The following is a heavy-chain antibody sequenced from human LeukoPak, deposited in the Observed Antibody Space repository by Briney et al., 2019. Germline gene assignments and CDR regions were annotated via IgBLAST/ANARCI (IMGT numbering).Heavy chain of an antibody. CDR3: ARARCSSTDCPPDY. D-gene: IGHD2-2*01. V-gene: IGHV3-9*01. Sequence: GGSLRLSCAASGFTFDNYAMHWVRQAPGKGLEWVSGIAWNSGNTGFADSVKGRFTISRDNSENTLHLQLDSLRAEDTAVFYCARARCSSTDCPPDYWGQGTLVTVSS. CDR1: GFTFDNYA. J-gene: IGHJ4*02. CDR2: IAWNSGNT.